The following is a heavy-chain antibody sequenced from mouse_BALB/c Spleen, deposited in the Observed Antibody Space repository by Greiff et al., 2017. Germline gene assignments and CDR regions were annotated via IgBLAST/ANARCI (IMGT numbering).Heavy chain of an antibody. CDR1: GFTFSDYY. V-gene: IGHV5-4*02. D-gene: IGHD4-1*01. Sequence: EVQLVESGGGLVKPGGSLKLSCAASGFTFSDYYMYWVRQTPEKRLEWVATISDGGSYTYYPDSVKGRFTISRDNAKNNLYLQMSSLKSEDTAMYYCAREGKLGRGGFDYWGQGTTLTVSS. CDR2: ISDGGSYT. J-gene: IGHJ2*01. CDR3: AREGKLGRGGFDY.